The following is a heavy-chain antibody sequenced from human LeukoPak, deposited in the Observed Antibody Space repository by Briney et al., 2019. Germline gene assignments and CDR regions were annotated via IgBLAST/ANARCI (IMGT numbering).Heavy chain of an antibody. V-gene: IGHV4-34*01. D-gene: IGHD5-18*01. CDR1: GGSFSGYY. J-gene: IGHJ5*02. Sequence: PSETLSLTCAVYGGSFSGYYWSWIRQPPGKGLEWIGEINHSGSTNYNPSLKSRVTISVDTSKNQFSLKLSSVTAADTAVYYCARGPLLVSGGYSYGWFDPWGQGTLVTVSS. CDR2: INHSGST. CDR3: ARGPLLVSGGYSYGWFDP.